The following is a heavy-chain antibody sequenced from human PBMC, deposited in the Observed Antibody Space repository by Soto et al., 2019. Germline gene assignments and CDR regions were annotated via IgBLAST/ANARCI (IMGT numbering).Heavy chain of an antibody. CDR3: VRRMFYDFWSQYYYFDN. CDR1: GYTFFTYD. CDR2: ISTYSGDT. D-gene: IGHD3-3*01. J-gene: IGHJ4*02. V-gene: IGHV1-18*01. Sequence: ASVKVSCKASGYTFFTYDISWVRQAPGQGLEWMGWISTYSGDTKYAEKFQGRVTMTSDTSTTTGYMELRGLRSDDTAVYYCVRRMFYDFWSQYYYFDNWGQGTQVTVSS.